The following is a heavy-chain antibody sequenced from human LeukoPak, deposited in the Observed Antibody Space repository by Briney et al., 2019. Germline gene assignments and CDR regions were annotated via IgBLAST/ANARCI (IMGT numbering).Heavy chain of an antibody. Sequence: GGSLRLSCAASGFTLSNHWMTWVRQVPGRGPEWVANVNRDGSETYYLDSVKGRFTISRDNAKSSLNLQMNSLRAEDTALYYCVRNNAMDVWGQGAAVIVSS. V-gene: IGHV3-7*03. CDR2: VNRDGSET. J-gene: IGHJ6*02. CDR3: VRNNAMDV. D-gene: IGHD2-8*01. CDR1: GFTLSNHW.